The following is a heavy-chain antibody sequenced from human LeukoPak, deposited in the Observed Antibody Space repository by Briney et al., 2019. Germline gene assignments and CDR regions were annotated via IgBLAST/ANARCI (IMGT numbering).Heavy chain of an antibody. D-gene: IGHD2-15*01. J-gene: IGHJ4*02. CDR3: ARDPSDIVVVVAAIANYFDY. CDR1: GYTFTSYG. CDR2: INPYSGNT. Sequence: GSVKVSCEASGYTFTSYGISWVRQAPGQGLEWVGWINPYSGNTNYAQKLQGRVTMTTDTSTSTAYMELRSLRSNDTAVYYCARDPSDIVVVVAAIANYFDYWGQGTLVTVSS. V-gene: IGHV1-18*01.